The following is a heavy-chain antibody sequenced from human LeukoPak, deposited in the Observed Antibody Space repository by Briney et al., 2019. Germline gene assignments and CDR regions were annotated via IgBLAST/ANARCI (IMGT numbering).Heavy chain of an antibody. D-gene: IGHD3-3*01. V-gene: IGHV4-4*07. J-gene: IGHJ6*02. Sequence: SSETLSLTCIVSGGSMSNYYWGWIRQPAEKGLEWIGRLRTTGSINYNPSLKSRVTMSLDTSKKQFSLKLSSVTAADTAVYYCARLRTYYDFWSGPPPGYYYYYGMDVWGQGTTVTVSS. CDR1: GGSMSNYY. CDR3: ARLRTYYDFWSGPPPGYYYYYGMDV. CDR2: LRTTGSI.